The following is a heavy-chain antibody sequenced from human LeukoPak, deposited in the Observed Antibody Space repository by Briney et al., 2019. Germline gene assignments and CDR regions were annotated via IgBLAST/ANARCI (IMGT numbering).Heavy chain of an antibody. D-gene: IGHD3-22*01. Sequence: PSETLSLTCAVSGGSISSSNWWSWVRQPPGKGLEWIGEIYHSGSTNYNPSLKSRVTISVDKSKNQFSLKLSSVTAADTAVYYCARGYHYYYSSYFDYWGQGTLVTVSS. CDR3: ARGYHYYYSSYFDY. V-gene: IGHV4-4*02. J-gene: IGHJ4*02. CDR2: IYHSGST. CDR1: GGSISSSNW.